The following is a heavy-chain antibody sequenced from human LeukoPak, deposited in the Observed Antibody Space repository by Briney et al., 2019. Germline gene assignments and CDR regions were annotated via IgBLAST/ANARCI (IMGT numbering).Heavy chain of an antibody. D-gene: IGHD2-2*01. Sequence: PGGSLRLSCAASGFTFSSYWMSWVRQAPGKGLKWVANIKQDGSEKYYVDSVKGRFTFSRDNAKNSLYLQMNSLRAEDTAVYYCARDASTSCFDYWGQGALVTVSS. J-gene: IGHJ4*02. CDR3: ARDASTSCFDY. CDR2: IKQDGSEK. V-gene: IGHV3-7*01. CDR1: GFTFSSYW.